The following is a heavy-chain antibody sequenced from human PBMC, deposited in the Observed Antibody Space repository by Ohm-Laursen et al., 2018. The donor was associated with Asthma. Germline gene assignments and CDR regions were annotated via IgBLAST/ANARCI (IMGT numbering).Heavy chain of an antibody. D-gene: IGHD3-3*01. CDR3: ARDHLEWLLYEHYGMDV. J-gene: IGHJ6*02. V-gene: IGHV1-69*13. CDR2: IIPIFGTA. CDR1: GGTFSSYA. Sequence: SVKVSCKASGGTFSSYAISWVRQAPGQGLEWMGGIIPIFGTANYAQKFQGRVTITADESTSTAYMELNSLRAEDTAVYYCARDHLEWLLYEHYGMDVWGQGTTVTVSS.